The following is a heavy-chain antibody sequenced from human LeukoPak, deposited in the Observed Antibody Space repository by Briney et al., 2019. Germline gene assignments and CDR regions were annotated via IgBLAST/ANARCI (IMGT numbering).Heavy chain of an antibody. CDR3: AKYGGSGWVIDY. Sequence: SETLSLTCTVSGGSISSYYWTWIRQPPGKGLEWIGYIYYTGATSYNSSLKSRVTISADTSKNQFSLKLTSVTAADTAVYYCAKYGGSGWVIDYWGQGTLVTVSS. D-gene: IGHD6-19*01. CDR2: IYYTGAT. CDR1: GGSISSYY. J-gene: IGHJ4*02. V-gene: IGHV4-59*08.